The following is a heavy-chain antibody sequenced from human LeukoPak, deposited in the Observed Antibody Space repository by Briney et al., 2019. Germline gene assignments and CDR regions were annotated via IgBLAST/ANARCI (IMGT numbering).Heavy chain of an antibody. Sequence: SETLSLTCAVYGGCFSGYYWNWIRQPPGKGLEWIGEIHHSGSTNYNPSLKSRVTISVDTSKNQFSLKLSSVTAADTAVYYCARGDGYNSRRFDPWGQGTLVTVSS. CDR1: GGCFSGYY. V-gene: IGHV4-34*01. CDR2: IHHSGST. D-gene: IGHD5-24*01. CDR3: ARGDGYNSRRFDP. J-gene: IGHJ5*02.